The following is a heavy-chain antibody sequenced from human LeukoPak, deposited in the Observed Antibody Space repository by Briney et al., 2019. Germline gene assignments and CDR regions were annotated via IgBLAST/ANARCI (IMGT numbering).Heavy chain of an antibody. Sequence: SETLSLTCTVSGGSISSYYWSWIRQPPGKGLEWIGYIYYSGSTNYNPSLKSRVTISVDTSKNQFSLKLSSVTAADTAVYYCASHTYYYGSGKPQDPNFDYWGQGTLVTVSS. D-gene: IGHD3-10*01. J-gene: IGHJ4*02. CDR3: ASHTYYYGSGKPQDPNFDY. CDR2: IYYSGST. CDR1: GGSISSYY. V-gene: IGHV4-59*08.